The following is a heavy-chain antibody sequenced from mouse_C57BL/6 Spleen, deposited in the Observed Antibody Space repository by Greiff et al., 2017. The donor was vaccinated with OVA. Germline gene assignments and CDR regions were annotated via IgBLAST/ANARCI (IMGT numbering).Heavy chain of an antibody. CDR2: IWSDGST. J-gene: IGHJ4*01. CDR1: GFSFTSYG. CDR3: ARHSWIGAMDY. Sequence: VKLMESGPGLVAPSQSLSITCTVSGFSFTSYGIHWVRQPPGKGLEWLVVIWSDGSTTYNSALKSRLSISKDNSKSQVFLKMNRLQTEDTAMYYGARHSWIGAMDYWGQGTAVTVSS. V-gene: IGHV2-6-1*01. D-gene: IGHD1-2*01.